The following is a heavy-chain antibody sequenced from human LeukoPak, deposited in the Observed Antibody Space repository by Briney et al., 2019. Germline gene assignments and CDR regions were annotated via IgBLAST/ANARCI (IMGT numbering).Heavy chain of an antibody. Sequence: SVKVSCKASGGTFSNYALSWVRQAPGQGLEWMGAIIPFLDTSNYPPKFQDRVTITTDESTSTAYMELSSLRSDDTAVYYCARSQAGNYDWPLDLWGQGTLVTVSS. J-gene: IGHJ5*02. CDR3: ARSQAGNYDWPLDL. V-gene: IGHV1-69*05. CDR2: IIPFLDTS. D-gene: IGHD5-12*01. CDR1: GGTFSNYA.